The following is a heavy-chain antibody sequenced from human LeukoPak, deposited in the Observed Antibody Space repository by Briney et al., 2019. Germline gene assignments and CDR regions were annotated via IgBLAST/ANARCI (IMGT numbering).Heavy chain of an antibody. Sequence: ETLSLTCTVSGGSISSYYWSWIRQPPGKGLEWIGYIYYSGSTNYNPSLKSRVTISVDTSKNQFSLKLSSVAAADTAVYYCARVLGSSGYYRYYYGMDVWGQGTTVTVSS. CDR3: ARVLGSSGYYRYYYGMDV. CDR2: IYYSGST. J-gene: IGHJ6*02. V-gene: IGHV4-59*01. CDR1: GGSISSYY. D-gene: IGHD3-22*01.